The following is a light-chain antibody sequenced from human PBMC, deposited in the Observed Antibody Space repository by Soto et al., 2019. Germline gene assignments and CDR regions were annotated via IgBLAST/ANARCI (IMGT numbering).Light chain of an antibody. V-gene: IGKV1-5*01. J-gene: IGKJ4*01. CDR2: DAS. CDR1: QSIGNW. CDR3: QQYNSYPLT. Sequence: DIQMTQSPSALSASVGDRVTITCRASQSIGNWLAWYQQKPGRAPKFLIYDASSLESGVPSRFSGSGSGTEFTLTISSLQPDDFATYYCQQYNSYPLTFGGGTKVDIK.